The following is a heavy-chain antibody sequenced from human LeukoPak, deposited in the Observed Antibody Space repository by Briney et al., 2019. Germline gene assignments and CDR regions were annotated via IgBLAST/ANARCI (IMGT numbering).Heavy chain of an antibody. CDR3: AKRGYCSVASCSQTPYYFDH. CDR2: ISDFDENT. J-gene: IGHJ4*02. Sequence: GGPLRLSCAASGFTFSTYAMSWVRQAAGKGLEWVSSISDFDENTYYADSVKGRFTMSRDNSRNTLYLQMNNLRAEDTAVYYCAKRGYCSVASCSQTPYYFDHWGQGTLVTVSS. D-gene: IGHD2-15*01. V-gene: IGHV3-23*01. CDR1: GFTFSTYA.